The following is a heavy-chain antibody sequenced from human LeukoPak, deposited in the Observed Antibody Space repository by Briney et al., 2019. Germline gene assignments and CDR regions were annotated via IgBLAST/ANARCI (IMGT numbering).Heavy chain of an antibody. Sequence: ASVKVSCKASGYTFTGYHIHWVRQAPGQGLEWMGRINPNSGDTNYAQKFQGRVTITADESTSTAYMELSSLRSEDTAVFYCAGSLKFITMIPHYWGQGTLVTVSS. CDR3: AGSLKFITMIPHY. V-gene: IGHV1-2*06. CDR2: INPNSGDT. D-gene: IGHD3-22*01. J-gene: IGHJ4*02. CDR1: GYTFTGYH.